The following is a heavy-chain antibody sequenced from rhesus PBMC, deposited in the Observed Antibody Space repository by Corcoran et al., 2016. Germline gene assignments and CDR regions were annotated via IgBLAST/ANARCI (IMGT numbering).Heavy chain of an antibody. V-gene: IGHV3-54*02. CDR3: ARDQYSSWSGPLDY. D-gene: IGHD6-13*01. CDR2: ISYDGSKK. Sequence: EVQLVESGGGLVQPGGSLRLSCAASGFTFSSYGMHWVRQAPGKGLEWVAVISYDGSKKYYADSGKDRFTISRDNSKNMLYLKMNNLKLEDTAVYYCARDQYSSWSGPLDYWGQGVLVTVSS. CDR1: GFTFSSYG. J-gene: IGHJ4*01.